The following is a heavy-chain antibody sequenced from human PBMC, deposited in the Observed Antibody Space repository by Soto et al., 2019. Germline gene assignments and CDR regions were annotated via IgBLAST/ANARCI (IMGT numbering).Heavy chain of an antibody. J-gene: IGHJ4*02. CDR2: IYYSGST. CDR1: GGSISSYY. Sequence: QVQLQESGPGLVKPSETLSLTCTVSGGSISSYYCSWIRQPPGMGLEWIGYIYYSGSTNYNPSLKSRVTISVDTSKNLFSLKLSSVTAAGTAVYYCARRYGGTFDYWGQGTLVTVSS. D-gene: IGHD2-15*01. V-gene: IGHV4-59*08. CDR3: ARRYGGTFDY.